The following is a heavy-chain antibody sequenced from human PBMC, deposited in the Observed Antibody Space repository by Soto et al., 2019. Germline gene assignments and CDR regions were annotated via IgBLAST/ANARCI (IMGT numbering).Heavy chain of an antibody. CDR3: AKDSGYDPDYFDY. CDR1: GFTFDDYA. Sequence: EVQLVESGGGLVQPGRSLRLSCAASGFTFDDYAMHWVRQAPGKGLEWVSGISWNSGSIGYADSVKGRFTISRDNAKNSLYLQMNSLRAEDTALYYGAKDSGYDPDYFDYWGQGTLVTVSS. J-gene: IGHJ4*02. CDR2: ISWNSGSI. V-gene: IGHV3-9*01. D-gene: IGHD5-12*01.